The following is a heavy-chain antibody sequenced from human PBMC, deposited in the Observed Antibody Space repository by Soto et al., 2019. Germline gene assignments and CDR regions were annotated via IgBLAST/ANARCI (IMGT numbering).Heavy chain of an antibody. D-gene: IGHD2-15*01. CDR3: ARHHCSGGSCYLSPYYFDY. CDR2: IYYSGST. J-gene: IGHJ4*02. Sequence: SETLSLTCTVSGGSISSSSYYWGWIRQPTGKGLEWIGSIYYSGSTYYNPSLKSRVTISVDTSKNQFSLKLSSVTAADTAVYYCARHHCSGGSCYLSPYYFDYWGQGTLVTVSS. CDR1: GGSISSSSYY. V-gene: IGHV4-39*01.